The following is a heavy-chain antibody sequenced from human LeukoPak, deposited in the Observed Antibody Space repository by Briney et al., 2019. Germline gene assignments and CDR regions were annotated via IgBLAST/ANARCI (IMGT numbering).Heavy chain of an antibody. D-gene: IGHD3-3*01. Sequence: PGGSLRLSCAASGFTFSSYAMSWVRQAPGKGLEWVSVISGSGGSTYYADSAKGRFTISRDDSKNTLYLQMNSLRAEDTAVYYCAKDTQTDYDFWSGPDYWGQGTLVTVSS. CDR3: AKDTQTDYDFWSGPDY. V-gene: IGHV3-23*01. J-gene: IGHJ4*02. CDR1: GFTFSSYA. CDR2: ISGSGGST.